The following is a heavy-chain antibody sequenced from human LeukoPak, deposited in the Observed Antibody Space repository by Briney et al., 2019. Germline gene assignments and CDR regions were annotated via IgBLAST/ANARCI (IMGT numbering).Heavy chain of an antibody. CDR3: ARPRIAATGAFDY. CDR2: IYYSGST. Sequence: SETLSLTCTVSGGSISSSSYYWGWIRQPPGKGLEWIGGIYYSGSTYYNPSLKSRVTISVDTSKNQFSLKLSSVTAADTAVYYCARPRIAATGAFDYWGQGTLVTVSS. J-gene: IGHJ4*02. CDR1: GGSISSSSYY. V-gene: IGHV4-39*01. D-gene: IGHD6-13*01.